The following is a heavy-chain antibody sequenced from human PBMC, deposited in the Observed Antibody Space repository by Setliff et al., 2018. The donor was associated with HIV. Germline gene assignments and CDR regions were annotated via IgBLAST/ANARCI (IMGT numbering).Heavy chain of an antibody. CDR1: GYSFSDYY. D-gene: IGHD1-20*01. CDR2: ISPKYGGT. J-gene: IGHJ6*03. V-gene: IGHV1-2*02. Sequence: ASVKVSCKASGYSFSDYYIHWVRQAPGHGFQWMGWISPKYGGTNYAQNFQGRVTMTRDTSASTAYMELSSLRSEDTAVYYCAREARYQDRYYYYMDVWGKGTTVTVSS. CDR3: AREARYQDRYYYYMDV.